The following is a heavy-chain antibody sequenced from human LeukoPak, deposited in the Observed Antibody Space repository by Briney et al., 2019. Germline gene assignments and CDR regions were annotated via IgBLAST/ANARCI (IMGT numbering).Heavy chain of an antibody. D-gene: IGHD3-22*01. CDR2: ISGSGGST. J-gene: IGHJ6*02. CDR1: GFTFSSYA. Sequence: PGGSLRLSCAASGFTFSSYAMSWVRQAPGKGLEWVSAISGSGGSTYYADSVKGRFTISRDNSKNTLYLQMNSLRAEDTAVYYCAKDGLPYYYDSTGMDVWGQGTTVTVSS. V-gene: IGHV3-23*01. CDR3: AKDGLPYYYDSTGMDV.